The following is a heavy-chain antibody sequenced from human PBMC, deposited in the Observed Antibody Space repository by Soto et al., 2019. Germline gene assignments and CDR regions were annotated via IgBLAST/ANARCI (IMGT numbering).Heavy chain of an antibody. CDR2: INAGNGNT. CDR3: ARPLISSWPSFDY. CDR1: GYTFTSYA. D-gene: IGHD6-13*01. Sequence: ASVKVSCKASGYTFTSYAMHWVRQAPGQRLEWMGWINAGNGNTKYSQKFQGRVTITRDTSASTAYMELSSLRSGDTAVYYCARPLISSWPSFDYWGQGTLVTVSS. V-gene: IGHV1-3*01. J-gene: IGHJ4*02.